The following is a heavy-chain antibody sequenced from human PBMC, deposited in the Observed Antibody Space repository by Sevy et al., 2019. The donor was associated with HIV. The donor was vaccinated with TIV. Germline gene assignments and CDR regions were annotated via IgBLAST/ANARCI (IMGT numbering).Heavy chain of an antibody. CDR3: ARDHSYSSSGLRY. CDR1: GGSISSYY. J-gene: IGHJ4*02. CDR2: IYYSGST. D-gene: IGHD6-6*01. V-gene: IGHV4-59*01. Sequence: SETLSLTCTVSGGSISSYYWSWIRQPPGKGLEWIGYIYYSGSTNYNPSLKSRVTISVDTSKNQFSLKLSSVTAADTAVCYCARDHSYSSSGLRYWGQGTLVTVSS.